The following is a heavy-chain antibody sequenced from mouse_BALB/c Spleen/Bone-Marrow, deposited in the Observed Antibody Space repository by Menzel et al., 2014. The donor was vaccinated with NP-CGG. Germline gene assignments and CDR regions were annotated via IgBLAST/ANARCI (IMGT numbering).Heavy chain of an antibody. V-gene: IGHV14-3*02. CDR2: IDPGNGNT. CDR3: ARNGYYVYYYAMDY. CDR1: GFNIKDTY. Sequence: VQLKESGAELVKPGASVKLSCTASGFNIKDTYMHWVKQRPKQGLEWIGRIDPGNGNTKYDPKFQGKATITADTSSNTAYLQLSSLTSEDTAVYYCARNGYYVYYYAMDYWGQGTSVTVSS. D-gene: IGHD2-3*01. J-gene: IGHJ4*01.